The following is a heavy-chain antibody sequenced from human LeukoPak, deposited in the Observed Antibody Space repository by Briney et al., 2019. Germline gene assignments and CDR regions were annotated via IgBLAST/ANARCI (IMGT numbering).Heavy chain of an antibody. Sequence: SETLSLTCTVSGGSISSYYWSWTRQPAGKGLEWIGRIYTSGSTNYNPSLKSRVTISVDTSKNQFSLKLSSVTAADTAVYYCARDNYGSGSYCAYYYMDVWGKGTTVTVSS. D-gene: IGHD3-10*01. CDR2: IYTSGST. V-gene: IGHV4-4*07. J-gene: IGHJ6*03. CDR1: GGSISSYY. CDR3: ARDNYGSGSYCAYYYMDV.